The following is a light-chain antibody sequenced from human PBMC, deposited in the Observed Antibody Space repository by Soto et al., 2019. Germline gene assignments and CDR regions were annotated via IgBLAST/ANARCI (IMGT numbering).Light chain of an antibody. CDR1: QSISSY. J-gene: IGKJ1*01. CDR2: AAS. CDR3: QHYNSYSEA. Sequence: IHRTHSPSSLSASVGDRVTITCLASQSISSYLNWYQQKPGKAPKLLIYAASSLQSGVPSRFSGSGSGTEFTLTISSLQPDDFATYYCQHYNSYSEAFGQGTKVDIK. V-gene: IGKV1-39*01.